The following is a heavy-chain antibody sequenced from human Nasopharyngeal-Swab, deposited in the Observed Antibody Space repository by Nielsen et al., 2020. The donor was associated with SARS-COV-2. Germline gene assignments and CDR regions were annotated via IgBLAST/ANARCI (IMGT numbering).Heavy chain of an antibody. Sequence: GESMKISCAASGFTFSSYSMNWVSQAPGKGLEWVSYISSSSSTIYYADSVKGRFTISRDNAKNSLYLQMNSLRAEDTAVYYCARTPDIVVVPAAIGAFDIWGQGTMVTVSS. CDR2: ISSSSSTI. J-gene: IGHJ3*02. CDR1: GFTFSSYS. CDR3: ARTPDIVVVPAAIGAFDI. V-gene: IGHV3-48*04. D-gene: IGHD2-2*02.